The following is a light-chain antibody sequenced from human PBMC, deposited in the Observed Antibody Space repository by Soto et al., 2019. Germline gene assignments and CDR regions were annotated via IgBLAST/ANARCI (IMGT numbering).Light chain of an antibody. Sequence: DLQMTQSPSSLSASVGDRVTITCQASQDISNYLNWYQQKPGKAPKLLIYDASNLETGVPSRFSGSGSGTDFTFPISSLQPEDIATYYCQQYDNLLPTFGPGTKVDIK. J-gene: IGKJ3*01. V-gene: IGKV1-33*01. CDR1: QDISNY. CDR2: DAS. CDR3: QQYDNLLPT.